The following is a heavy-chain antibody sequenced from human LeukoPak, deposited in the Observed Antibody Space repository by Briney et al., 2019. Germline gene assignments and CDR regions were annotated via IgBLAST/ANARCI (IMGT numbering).Heavy chain of an antibody. V-gene: IGHV1-69*06. Sequence: APVKVSCTASGGTFSSYAISWVRQAPGQGLEWMGGIIPIFGTANYAQKFQGRVTITADKSTSTAYMELSSVRSEDTAVYYCARAWLGDLPTHYYYYGMDVWGQGTTVTVSS. D-gene: IGHD3-10*01. CDR3: ARAWLGDLPTHYYYYGMDV. CDR1: GGTFSSYA. J-gene: IGHJ6*02. CDR2: IIPIFGTA.